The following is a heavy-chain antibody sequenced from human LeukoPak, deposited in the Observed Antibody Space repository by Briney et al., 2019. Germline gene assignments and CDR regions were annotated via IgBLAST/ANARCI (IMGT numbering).Heavy chain of an antibody. Sequence: SETLSLTCAVYGGSFSGYYWSWIRQPPGKGLEWIGEINHSGSTNYNPSLKSRVIISVDTSKNQFSLKLSSVTAADTAVYYCAREWFGELLWSWFDPWGQGTLVTVSS. J-gene: IGHJ5*02. V-gene: IGHV4-34*01. CDR3: AREWFGELLWSWFDP. D-gene: IGHD3-10*01. CDR2: INHSGST. CDR1: GGSFSGYY.